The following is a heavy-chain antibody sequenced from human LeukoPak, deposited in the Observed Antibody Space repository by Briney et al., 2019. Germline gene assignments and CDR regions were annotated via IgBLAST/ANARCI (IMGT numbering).Heavy chain of an antibody. V-gene: IGHV3-21*01. CDR3: ARGGRQLWYDDAFDI. D-gene: IGHD5-18*01. Sequence: GGSLRLSCAASGFTFSSYSMNWVRQAPGKGLEWVSSISSSSSYIYYADSVKGRFTISRDNAKNSLYLQMNSLRAEDTAVYYCARGGRQLWYDDAFDIWGQGTMVTVSS. CDR1: GFTFSSYS. J-gene: IGHJ3*02. CDR2: ISSSSSYI.